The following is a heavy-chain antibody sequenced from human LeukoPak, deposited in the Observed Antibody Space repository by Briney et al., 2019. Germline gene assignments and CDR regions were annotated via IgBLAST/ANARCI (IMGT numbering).Heavy chain of an antibody. CDR2: IYPGDSDT. CDR1: GCSFTSYW. CDR3: ARLDWSSSSWYKGLGGAFDI. V-gene: IGHV5-51*01. Sequence: GESLKISCKGSGCSFTSYWIGWVRQMPGKGLEWMGIIYPGDSDTRYSRSFQGQVTISADKSISTAYLQWSSLKASDTAMYYCARLDWSSSSWYKGLGGAFDIWGQGTMVTVSS. J-gene: IGHJ3*02. D-gene: IGHD6-13*01.